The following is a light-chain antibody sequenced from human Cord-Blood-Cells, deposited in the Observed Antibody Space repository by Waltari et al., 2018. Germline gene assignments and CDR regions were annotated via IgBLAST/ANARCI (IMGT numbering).Light chain of an antibody. Sequence: DIQMTQSPSTLSASVGDRVTITCRASQSISSWLAWYQQKPGKAPKLLIYKASSLESCVPARFSGSGSGTEFTLTISSRQPDDFATYYCQQYNSYSTFGQGTKVEIK. CDR3: QQYNSYST. V-gene: IGKV1-5*03. CDR2: KAS. CDR1: QSISSW. J-gene: IGKJ1*01.